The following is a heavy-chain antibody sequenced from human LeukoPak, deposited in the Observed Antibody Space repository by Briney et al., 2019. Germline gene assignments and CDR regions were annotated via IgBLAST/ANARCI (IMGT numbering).Heavy chain of an antibody. CDR2: IRYDGSNK. CDR1: GFTFSSYG. V-gene: IGHV3-30*02. CDR3: ATTSITIFGVVIGFDY. J-gene: IGHJ4*02. D-gene: IGHD3-3*01. Sequence: GSLRLSCAASGFTFSSYGMHWVRQAPGKGLEWVAFIRYDGSNKYYADSVKGRFTISRDNSKNTLYLQMNSLRAEDTAVYYCATTSITIFGVVIGFDYWGQGTLVTVSS.